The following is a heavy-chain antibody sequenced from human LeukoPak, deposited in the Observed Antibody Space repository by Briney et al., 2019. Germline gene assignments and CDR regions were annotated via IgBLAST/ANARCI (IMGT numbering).Heavy chain of an antibody. D-gene: IGHD2-21*02. CDR3: WRIGICMIGCDPVEY. CDR2: IRSKTNGGAA. Sequence: PPGGALRLCCATSGYTLRDYAMSWVRLAPGKGLQWVRFIRSKTNGGAADYGAYVKGRFTIYREDSQSIAQLLMKRPEIEDTAVLYRWRIGICMIGCDPVEYWGQETLVSVSS. CDR1: GYTLRDYA. J-gene: IGHJ4*02. V-gene: IGHV3-49*04.